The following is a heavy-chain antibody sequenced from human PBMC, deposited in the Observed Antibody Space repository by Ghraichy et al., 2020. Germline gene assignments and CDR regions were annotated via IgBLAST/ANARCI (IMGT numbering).Heavy chain of an antibody. Sequence: GGSLRLSCAASGFTFSSSDMHWVRQVTGKGLEWVSGIGTVGDPYYAGSVKGRFTISRENAKNSLYLQMNGLRVGETAVYYCARALKETTVTPEDSFYYFYGLDVWGQGTTVTVSS. CDR3: ARALKETTVTPEDSFYYFYGLDV. CDR2: IGTVGDP. CDR1: GFTFSSSD. V-gene: IGHV3-13*05. D-gene: IGHD4-17*01. J-gene: IGHJ6*02.